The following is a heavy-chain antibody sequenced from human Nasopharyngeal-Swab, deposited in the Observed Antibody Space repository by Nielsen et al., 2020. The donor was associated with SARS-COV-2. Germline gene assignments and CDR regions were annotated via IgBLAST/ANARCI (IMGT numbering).Heavy chain of an antibody. CDR2: IYSGGAT. D-gene: IGHD3-22*01. J-gene: IGHJ4*02. Sequence: VRQAPGKGLEWVSIIYSGGATHYADSVRGRLTISRDNSKNTLYPQMNSLRAEDTAVYYCARGLNYYDRSGYYNYWGQGTLVTVSS. CDR3: ARGLNYYDRSGYYNY. V-gene: IGHV3-53*01.